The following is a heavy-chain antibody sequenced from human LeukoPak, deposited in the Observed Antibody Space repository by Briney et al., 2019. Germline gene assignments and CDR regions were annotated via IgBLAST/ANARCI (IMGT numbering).Heavy chain of an antibody. CDR2: IWYDGSNK. Sequence: GGSLRLSCAASGFTFRSSGMHWVRQAPGKGLEWVAVIWYDGSNKYYADSVKGRFTISRDNSKNTLYLQMNSLRAEDTAVYYCARDRPGTRDYYGSGSYFRYWGQGTLVTVSS. CDR3: ARDRPGTRDYYGSGSYFRY. D-gene: IGHD3-10*01. CDR1: GFTFRSSG. V-gene: IGHV3-33*01. J-gene: IGHJ4*02.